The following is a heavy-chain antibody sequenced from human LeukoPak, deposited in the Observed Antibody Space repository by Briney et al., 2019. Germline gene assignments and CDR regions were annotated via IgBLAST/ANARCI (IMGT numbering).Heavy chain of an antibody. Sequence: KSGPTLVNPSQTLRLTCTFSGFSLSTSGVGVGWIRQPPGKALEWLALIYWDDDKLYSPSLKSRLTITKDTSKNQVVLTMTNMDPVDTATYFCAHRFYYDNSGYRAFDIWGQGTMVTVS. CDR1: GFSLSTSGVG. CDR2: IYWDDDK. J-gene: IGHJ3*02. V-gene: IGHV2-5*02. CDR3: AHRFYYDNSGYRAFDI. D-gene: IGHD3-22*01.